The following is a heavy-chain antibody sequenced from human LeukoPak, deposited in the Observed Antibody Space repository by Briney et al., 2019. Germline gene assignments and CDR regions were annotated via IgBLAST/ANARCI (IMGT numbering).Heavy chain of an antibody. V-gene: IGHV1-69*05. CDR3: AREGHDYGDYFMAY. Sequence: ASVKVSCKASGGTLSSYAISWVRQAPGQGLEWMGRIIPIFGTANYAQKFQGRVTITTDESTSTAYMELSSLRSEDTAVYYCAREGHDYGDYFMAYWGQGTLVTVSS. CDR1: GGTLSSYA. D-gene: IGHD4-17*01. CDR2: IIPIFGTA. J-gene: IGHJ4*02.